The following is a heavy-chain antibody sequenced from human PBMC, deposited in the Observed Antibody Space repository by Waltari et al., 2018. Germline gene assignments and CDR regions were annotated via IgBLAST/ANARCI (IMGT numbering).Heavy chain of an antibody. CDR2: IRSKAYGGTT. D-gene: IGHD1-26*01. J-gene: IGHJ4*02. CDR3: TRDGEHLPFDY. CDR1: GFTFGYYA. Sequence: EVQLVESGGGLVQPGRSLRLSCTASGFTFGYYAMSWFRRAPGKGLEWVGFIRSKAYGGTTEYAASVKGRFTISRDDSKSIAYLQMNSLKTEDTAVYYCTRDGEHLPFDYWGQGTLVTVSS. V-gene: IGHV3-49*03.